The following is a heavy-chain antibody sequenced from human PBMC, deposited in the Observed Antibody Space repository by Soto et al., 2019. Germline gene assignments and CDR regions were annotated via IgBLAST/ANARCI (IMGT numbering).Heavy chain of an antibody. CDR1: GFTFSSYG. J-gene: IGHJ4*02. CDR2: IWYGGSNK. Sequence: QVQLVESGGGVVQPGRSLRLSCAASGFTFSSYGMHWVRQAPGKGLEWVAVIWYGGSNKYYADSVKGRFTISRDNSKNTLYLQMNSLRAEDTAVYYCARELVGDSGDYPDYWGQGTLVTVSS. V-gene: IGHV3-33*01. CDR3: ARELVGDSGDYPDY. D-gene: IGHD4-17*01.